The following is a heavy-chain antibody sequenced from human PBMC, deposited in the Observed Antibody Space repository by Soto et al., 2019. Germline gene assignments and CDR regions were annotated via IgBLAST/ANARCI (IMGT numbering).Heavy chain of an antibody. CDR2: IYWDDDK. V-gene: IGHV2-5*02. Sequence: QITLKESGPTLVKPTQTLTLTCTFSGFSLSTSGVGVGWIRQPPGKALEWLALIYWDDDKRYSPSLKSRLTFIKEPSQNQVVLTIAHMDPGDTGRYYCAQNYDMLSKAPHIMEVWGPGTTGTVSP. CDR1: GFSLSTSGVG. D-gene: IGHD3-9*01. J-gene: IGHJ6*01. CDR3: AQNYDMLSKAPHIMEV.